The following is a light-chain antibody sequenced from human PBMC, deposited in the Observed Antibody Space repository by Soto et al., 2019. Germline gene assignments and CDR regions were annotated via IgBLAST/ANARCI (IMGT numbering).Light chain of an antibody. CDR1: QGISSA. CDR3: QQFQSYAFT. V-gene: IGKV1-13*02. CDR2: HAS. J-gene: IGKJ4*01. Sequence: AIQLTQAPSSLSASVGDRVTITCRASQGISSALAWYQHKPGRAPRLLIYHASSLQSGVSSRFSGSGSGTDFTLTISSLQPEDFATYYCQQFQSYAFTFGGGTKLEIK.